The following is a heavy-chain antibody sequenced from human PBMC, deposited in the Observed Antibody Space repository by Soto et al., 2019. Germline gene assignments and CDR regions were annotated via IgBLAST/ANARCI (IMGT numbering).Heavy chain of an antibody. V-gene: IGHV4-59*01. J-gene: IGHJ3*02. CDR2: IYYSGST. Sequence: QVQLQESGPGLVKPSETLSLTCTVSGGSISSYYWSWIRQPPGKGLEWIGYIYYSGSTNYNPSLKSRVTISVDTSKNQFSLKLSSVTAADTAVYYCAGTLRAYYDILTGTYAFDIWGQGTMVTVSS. CDR3: AGTLRAYYDILTGTYAFDI. D-gene: IGHD3-9*01. CDR1: GGSISSYY.